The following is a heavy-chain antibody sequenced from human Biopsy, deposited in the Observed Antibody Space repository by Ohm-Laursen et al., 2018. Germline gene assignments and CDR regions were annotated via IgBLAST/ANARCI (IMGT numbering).Heavy chain of an antibody. CDR1: GFSFTGYY. D-gene: IGHD2/OR15-2a*01. V-gene: IGHV1-2*02. CDR2: ISPKSGGT. Sequence: SSVKVSCKASGFSFTGYYIHWVRQAPGQGLEWMGWISPKSGGTNYAQKFQGNITMTKNTSMSTAYMEMSRLRSDDTAVYYCARATNSTGWPYYYFYGMDVWGQGTTVTVSS. J-gene: IGHJ6*02. CDR3: ARATNSTGWPYYYFYGMDV.